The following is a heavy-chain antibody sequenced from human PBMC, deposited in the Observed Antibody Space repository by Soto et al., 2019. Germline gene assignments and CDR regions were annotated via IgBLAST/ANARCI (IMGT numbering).Heavy chain of an antibody. CDR3: AGWSFWRGYSIDP. J-gene: IGHJ5*02. CDR2: IYYSGST. V-gene: IGHV4-31*03. CDR1: GGSISSGGYY. D-gene: IGHD3-3*01. Sequence: QVQLQESGPGLVKPSQTLSLTCTVSGGSISSGGYYWSWIRQHPGKGLEWIGYIYYSGSTYYNPSLRCRVTILGDTSNTPSSLRLSSVPAADTAVYYCAGWSFWRGYSIDPWGQGTLVTVSS.